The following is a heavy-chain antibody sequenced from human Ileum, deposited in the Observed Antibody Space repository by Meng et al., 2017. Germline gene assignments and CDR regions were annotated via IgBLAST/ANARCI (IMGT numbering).Heavy chain of an antibody. CDR3: ARRNNWSFDY. Sequence: GESLKISCAASGFTFSSYWMSWVRQAPGKGLEWVATIKPDGSEGYYVDSVKGRFTISRDNAKYSLYLQMNSLRAEDTAFYYCARRNNWSFDYWGQGTLVTFSS. D-gene: IGHD1-1*01. CDR2: IKPDGSEG. V-gene: IGHV3-7*01. J-gene: IGHJ4*02. CDR1: GFTFSSYW.